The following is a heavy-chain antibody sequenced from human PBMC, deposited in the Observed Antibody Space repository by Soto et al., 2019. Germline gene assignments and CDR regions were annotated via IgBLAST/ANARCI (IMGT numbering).Heavy chain of an antibody. Sequence: SVKVSCKASGGTFSSYAISWVRQAPGQGLEWMGGIIPIFGTANYAQKFQGRVTITADESTSTAYMELSSLRSEDTAVYYCAREAARRAPNWFDFWGQGTLVTVSS. V-gene: IGHV1-69*13. CDR2: IIPIFGTA. CDR3: AREAARRAPNWFDF. D-gene: IGHD6-6*01. CDR1: GGTFSSYA. J-gene: IGHJ5*01.